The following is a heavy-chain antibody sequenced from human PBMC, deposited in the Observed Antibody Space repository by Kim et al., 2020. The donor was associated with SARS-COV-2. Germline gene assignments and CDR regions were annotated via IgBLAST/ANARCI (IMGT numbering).Heavy chain of an antibody. D-gene: IGHD3-10*01. V-gene: IGHV4-34*01. CDR2: INHSGST. CDR1: GGSFSGYY. CDR3: ARGRKRASGSYSWFDP. Sequence: SETLSLTCAVYGGSFSGYYWSWIRQPPGKGLEWIGEINHSGSTNYNPSLKSRVTISVDTSKNQFSLKLSSVTAADTAVYYCARGRKRASGSYSWFDPWGQGTLVTVSS. J-gene: IGHJ5*02.